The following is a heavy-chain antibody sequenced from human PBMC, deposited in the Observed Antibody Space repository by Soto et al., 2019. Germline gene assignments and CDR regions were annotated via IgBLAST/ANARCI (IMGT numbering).Heavy chain of an antibody. J-gene: IGHJ4*02. CDR2: INAGNGHT. CDR3: ARGIWTMTRGAYYFDK. V-gene: IGHV1-3*01. CDR1: GYTFTNYA. D-gene: IGHD3-10*01. Sequence: ASVKVSCKASGYTFTNYAMQWVRQAPGQRLEWMGWINAGNGHTKYSQNFQGRVTITRDTSASTAYMELSSLISEDAAVYYCARGIWTMTRGAYYFDKRAQGTLVTVSS.